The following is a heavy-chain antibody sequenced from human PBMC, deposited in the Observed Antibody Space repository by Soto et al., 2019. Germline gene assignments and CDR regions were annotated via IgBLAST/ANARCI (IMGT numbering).Heavy chain of an antibody. CDR2: ISAYNGNT. D-gene: IGHD3-3*01. CDR1: GYTFTNFG. J-gene: IGHJ4*02. Sequence: ASVKVSCKASGYTFTNFGSSWVRQAPGQGLEWMGWISAYNGNTNYAQKLQGRVTMTTDTSTSTAYMELRSLRSDDTAVYYCARDRRRYDFWSGYSATFDYWGQGTLVTVSS. CDR3: ARDRRRYDFWSGYSATFDY. V-gene: IGHV1-18*01.